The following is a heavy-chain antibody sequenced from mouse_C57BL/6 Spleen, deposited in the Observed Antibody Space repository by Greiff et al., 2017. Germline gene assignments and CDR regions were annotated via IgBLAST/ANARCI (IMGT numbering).Heavy chain of an antibody. D-gene: IGHD3-2*02. Sequence: VQLQQSGAELVRPGTSVKVSCKASGYAFTNYLIEWVKQRPGQGLEWIGVINPGSGGTNYNEKFKGKETLTAAKSSSPAYMQLSSLRCEESAVYFCARRGADQATSSDYWGQGTTLTVSS. J-gene: IGHJ2*01. V-gene: IGHV1-54*01. CDR1: GYAFTNYL. CDR3: ARRGADQATSSDY. CDR2: INPGSGGT.